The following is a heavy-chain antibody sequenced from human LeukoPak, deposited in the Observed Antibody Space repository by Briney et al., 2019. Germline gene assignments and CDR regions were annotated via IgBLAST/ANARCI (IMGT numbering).Heavy chain of an antibody. CDR2: IYPGDSDT. J-gene: IGHJ3*02. D-gene: IGHD3-10*01. CDR1: GYSFTSYW. V-gene: IGHV5-51*01. CDR3: ARVRFKVPTDDAFDI. Sequence: GESLKISCKGSGYSFTSYWICWVRQMPGKGLEWMGIIYPGDSDTRYSPSFQGQVTISADKSISTAYLQWSSLKASDTAMYYCARVRFKVPTDDAFDIWGQGTKVTVSS.